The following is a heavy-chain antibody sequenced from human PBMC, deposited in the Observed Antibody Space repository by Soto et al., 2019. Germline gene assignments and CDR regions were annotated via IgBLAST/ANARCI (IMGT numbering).Heavy chain of an antibody. CDR1: GFSLSNARMG. J-gene: IGHJ4*02. Sequence: SGPTRVNPTVALTLTCTVAGFSLSNARMGVSWIRQPPGKALEWLAHIFSNDEKSYSTSLKSRLTISKDTSKSQVVLTMTNMDPVDTATYYCARILDSGYGYLYYFDYWGQGTLVTVSS. CDR2: IFSNDEK. V-gene: IGHV2-26*01. D-gene: IGHD5-12*01. CDR3: ARILDSGYGYLYYFDY.